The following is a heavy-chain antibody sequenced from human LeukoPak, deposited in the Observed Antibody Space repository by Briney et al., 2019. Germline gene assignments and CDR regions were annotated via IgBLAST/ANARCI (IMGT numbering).Heavy chain of an antibody. CDR1: GFTFDDYA. J-gene: IGHJ4*02. CDR2: ISWNSGSI. D-gene: IGHD3-3*01. CDR3: AKGIHDFWSGYFDY. V-gene: IGHV3-9*01. Sequence: PGGSLRLSCAASGFTFDDYAMHWVRQAPGKGLEWVSGISWNSGSIGYADSVKGRFTISRDNAKNSLYLQMNSLRAEDTALYYCAKGIHDFWSGYFDYWGQETLVTVSS.